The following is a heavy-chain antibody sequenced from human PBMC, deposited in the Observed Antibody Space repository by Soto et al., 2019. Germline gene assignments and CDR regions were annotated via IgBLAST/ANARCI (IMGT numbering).Heavy chain of an antibody. CDR3: ARSRNRIYCSGGSCYHFDP. CDR1: GYTFTSYD. V-gene: IGHV1-8*01. CDR2: MNPNSGNT. Sequence: QVQLVQSGAEVKKPGASVKVSCKASGYTFTSYDINWVRQATGQGLEWMGWMNPNSGNTGYAQKFQGRVTMTRDTSISTAYMELSRLRSDDTAVYYCARSRNRIYCSGGSCYHFDPWGQGTLVTVSS. D-gene: IGHD2-15*01. J-gene: IGHJ5*02.